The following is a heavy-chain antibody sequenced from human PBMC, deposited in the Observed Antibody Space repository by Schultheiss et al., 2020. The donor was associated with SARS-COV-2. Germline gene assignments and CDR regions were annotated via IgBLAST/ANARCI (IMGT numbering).Heavy chain of an antibody. CDR1: GGSISSSNW. Sequence: SETLSLTCAVSGGSISSSNWWSWVRQPPGKGLEWIGEINRGGSTTYNPSLKGRVSISLDMFKNQFSLKLSSMTAADTAVYYCARLPKGWGYFDYWGQGTLVTVSS. J-gene: IGHJ4*02. D-gene: IGHD6-19*01. V-gene: IGHV4-4*02. CDR3: ARLPKGWGYFDY. CDR2: INRGGST.